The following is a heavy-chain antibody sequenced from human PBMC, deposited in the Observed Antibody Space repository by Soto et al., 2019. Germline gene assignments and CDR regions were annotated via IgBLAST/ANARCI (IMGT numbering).Heavy chain of an antibody. Sequence: HPGGSLRLSCAASGFTFSSYAMHWVRQAPGKGLEWVAVISYDGSNKYYADSVKGRFTISRDNSKNTLYLQMNSLRAEDTAVYYCARDERYCISTSCYENWFDPWGQGTLVTVSS. CDR1: GFTFSSYA. V-gene: IGHV3-30-3*01. J-gene: IGHJ5*02. D-gene: IGHD2-2*01. CDR3: ARDERYCISTSCYENWFDP. CDR2: ISYDGSNK.